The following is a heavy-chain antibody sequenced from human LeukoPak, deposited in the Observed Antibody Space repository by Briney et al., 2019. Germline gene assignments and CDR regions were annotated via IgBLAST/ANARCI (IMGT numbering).Heavy chain of an antibody. CDR1: GYSISSGYY. D-gene: IGHD3-10*01. CDR3: ARGPGSFTSFDY. J-gene: IGHJ4*02. CDR2: IYYSGNT. Sequence: SETLSLTCGVSGYSISSGYYWGWIRQPPGEGLDWIGSIYYSGNTYFNPSLKSRVTISVDTSNNQFSLRLSSVTAADTAVYYCARGPGSFTSFDYWGQGTLVTVSS. V-gene: IGHV4-38-2*01.